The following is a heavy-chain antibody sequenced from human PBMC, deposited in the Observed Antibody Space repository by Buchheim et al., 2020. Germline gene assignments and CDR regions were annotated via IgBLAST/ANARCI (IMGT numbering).Heavy chain of an antibody. J-gene: IGHJ4*02. D-gene: IGHD2-15*01. CDR1: GFTFSSYG. CDR2: ISYDGSNK. V-gene: IGHV3-30*18. CDR3: AKDPAGGYCSGGSCYSGDY. Sequence: QVQLVESGGGVVQPGRSLRLSCAASGFTFSSYGMHWVRQAPGKGLEWVAVISYDGSNKYYADSVKGRFTISRDNSKTTLYLQMNSLRAEDTAVYYCAKDPAGGYCSGGSCYSGDYWGQGTL.